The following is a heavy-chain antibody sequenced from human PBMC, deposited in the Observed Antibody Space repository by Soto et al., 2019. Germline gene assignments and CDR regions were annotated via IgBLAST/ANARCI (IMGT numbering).Heavy chain of an antibody. CDR3: ATCQLGEYYYAMDI. V-gene: IGHV4-4*02. D-gene: IGHD7-27*01. J-gene: IGHJ6*02. CDR2: IYDSGNT. CDR1: GDSITTYKC. Sequence: SETLSLTCGVSGDSITTYKCWTWVRQPPSKGLEGIGEIYDSGNTRYNPSLKSRVTISKDTSKNELSLKLNSVTVADTAVYYCATCQLGEYYYAMDIWGQGTTVT.